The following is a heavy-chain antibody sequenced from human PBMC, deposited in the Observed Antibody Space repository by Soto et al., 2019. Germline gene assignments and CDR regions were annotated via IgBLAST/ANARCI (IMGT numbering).Heavy chain of an antibody. CDR3: ARDGPSYYGFDV. CDR2: IDYSGNT. Sequence: TLSVTCAVSGDSSSNSDYYWNWIRQSPGKGLEWIASIDYSGNTYYNPSLKSRVVISADTSKNLFSLKLRSVTAADTALYFCARDGPSYYGFDVWGQGTTVTVS. J-gene: IGHJ6*02. V-gene: IGHV4-30-4*01. CDR1: GDSSSNSDYY.